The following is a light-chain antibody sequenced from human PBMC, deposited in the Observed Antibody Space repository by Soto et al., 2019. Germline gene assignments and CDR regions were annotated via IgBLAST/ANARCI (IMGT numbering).Light chain of an antibody. CDR3: QQLNSFPIT. V-gene: IGKV1-9*01. Sequence: DIQLTHSPSFLSSSAVYRVTITCRASHVISSYLAWYQQKPGRAPKLLFYAASTLQSGVPSRFSGSGSGTEFTLTITSLQPEDFATYYCQQLNSFPITFGQGTRLEIK. CDR2: AAS. CDR1: HVISSY. J-gene: IGKJ5*01.